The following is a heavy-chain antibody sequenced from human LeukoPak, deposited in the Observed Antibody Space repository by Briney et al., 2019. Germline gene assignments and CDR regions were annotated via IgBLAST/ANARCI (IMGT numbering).Heavy chain of an antibody. J-gene: IGHJ4*02. V-gene: IGHV3-33*01. D-gene: IGHD1-26*01. CDR3: ARDRSYGADDDYFDY. CDR1: GFTFSSYG. CDR2: IWYDGSNK. Sequence: GGSLRLSCAASGFTFSSYGMHWVRQAPGKGLEWVAVIWYDGSNKYYADSVKGRFTISRDNSKNTLYLQMNSLRAEDTAVYYCARDRSYGADDDYFDYWGQGTLVTVSS.